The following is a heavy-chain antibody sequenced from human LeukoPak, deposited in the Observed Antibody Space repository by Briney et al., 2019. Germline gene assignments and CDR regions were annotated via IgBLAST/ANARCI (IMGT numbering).Heavy chain of an antibody. Sequence: PSETLSLTCSVSGGSINEKDFYWGWIRQAPGKGLEWIGSMYYSGSAYYSPSLKTRVRMSVDKSRNQFSLTVTSVTAADTAVYYCVRGDEFLEWLIKFMDVWGKGTTVIVSS. CDR2: MYYSGSA. V-gene: IGHV4-39*01. CDR1: GGSINEKDFY. J-gene: IGHJ6*03. D-gene: IGHD3-3*01. CDR3: VRGDEFLEWLIKFMDV.